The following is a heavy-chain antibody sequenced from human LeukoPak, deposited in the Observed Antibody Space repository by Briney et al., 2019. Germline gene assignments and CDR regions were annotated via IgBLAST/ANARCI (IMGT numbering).Heavy chain of an antibody. J-gene: IGHJ4*02. D-gene: IGHD2/OR15-2a*01. Sequence: SGTLSLTCTVSGGSLSGSYWSWIRQSAGKGLEWIGRIFPSGSTNYNPSLKSRVAMSVDTSKDQFSLKLTSVTAADTAVYYCARSDTTSSHTAFDHWGQGTLVFGSS. CDR1: GGSLSGSY. CDR2: IFPSGST. V-gene: IGHV4-4*07. CDR3: ARSDTTSSHTAFDH.